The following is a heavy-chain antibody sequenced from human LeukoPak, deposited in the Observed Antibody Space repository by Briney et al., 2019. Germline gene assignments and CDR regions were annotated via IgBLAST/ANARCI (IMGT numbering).Heavy chain of an antibody. D-gene: IGHD3-10*01. CDR3: ARDLSDYYGSGSYRPIDAFDI. CDR1: GGSFSGYY. CDR2: INHSGSP. Sequence: PSETLSLTCAVYGGSFSGYYWSWIRQPPGKGLEWIGEINHSGSPNYNPSLKSRVTISIATSKNQFSLKLSPVTAADTAVYYCARDLSDYYGSGSYRPIDAFDIWGQGTMVTVSS. V-gene: IGHV4-34*01. J-gene: IGHJ3*02.